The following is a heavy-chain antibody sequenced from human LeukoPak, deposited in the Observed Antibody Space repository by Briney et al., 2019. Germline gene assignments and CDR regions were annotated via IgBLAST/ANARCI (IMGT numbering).Heavy chain of an antibody. Sequence: ASVKVSCKASGYTFTGYYMHWVRQAPGQGLEWMGWISAYNGNTKYAQKVQGRVTMTTDTSTSTAYMDLRSLRSDDTAVYYCARGFPPRMYYDSSGYYSYYFDYWGQGSLVTVSS. J-gene: IGHJ4*02. CDR1: GYTFTGYY. D-gene: IGHD3-22*01. CDR3: ARGFPPRMYYDSSGYYSYYFDY. V-gene: IGHV1-18*04. CDR2: ISAYNGNT.